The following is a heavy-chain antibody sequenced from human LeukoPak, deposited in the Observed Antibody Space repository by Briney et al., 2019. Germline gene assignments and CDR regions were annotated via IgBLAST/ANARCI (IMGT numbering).Heavy chain of an antibody. CDR3: ARVLRDYYYYYYMDV. CDR1: GGSISSYY. CDR2: IYYSGST. V-gene: IGHV4-59*01. D-gene: IGHD3-3*01. J-gene: IGHJ6*03. Sequence: SETLSLTCTVSGGSISSYYWSWIRQPPGKGLEWIGYIYYSGSTNYNPSLKSRVTISVDTSKNQFSLKLSSVTAADTAVYYCARVLRDYYYYYYMDVWGKGTTVTISS.